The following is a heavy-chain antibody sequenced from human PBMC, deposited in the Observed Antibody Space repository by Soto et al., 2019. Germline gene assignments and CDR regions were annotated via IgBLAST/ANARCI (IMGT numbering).Heavy chain of an antibody. CDR1: GYTLTELS. CDR3: ARRVYSSGGNWFDP. D-gene: IGHD6-19*01. CDR2: FDPEDGET. Sequence: ASVKVSCKVSGYTLTELSMHWVRQAPGKGLERMGGFDPEDGETIYAQKYQGRVTMTEDTSTDTAYMELSSLRSEDTAVYYCARRVYSSGGNWFDPWGQGTLVTVSS. J-gene: IGHJ5*02. V-gene: IGHV1-24*01.